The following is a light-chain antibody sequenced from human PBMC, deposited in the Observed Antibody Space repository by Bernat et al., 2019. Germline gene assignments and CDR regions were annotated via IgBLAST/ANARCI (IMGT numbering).Light chain of an antibody. J-gene: IGLJ2*01. CDR2: DVS. CDR1: SSDVGGYNY. Sequence: QSALTQPAPVSGSPGQSITISCTGTSSDVGGYNYVSWYQQHPGKAPKLMIYDVSNRPSGVSNRFSGSKSGNTASLTISVPQAEDEAEYYCSSYTSSSTLGVFGGGTKLTVL. CDR3: SSYTSSSTLGV. V-gene: IGLV2-14*03.